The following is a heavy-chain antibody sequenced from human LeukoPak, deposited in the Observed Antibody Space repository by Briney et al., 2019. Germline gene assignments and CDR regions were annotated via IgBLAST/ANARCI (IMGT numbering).Heavy chain of an antibody. D-gene: IGHD1-7*01. J-gene: IGHJ3*02. CDR2: ISGCGGST. CDR1: GFTFSSYA. CDR3: AKDRGTRGAFDI. Sequence: GGSLRLSCAASGFTFSSYAMSWVRQAPGKGLEWVSAISGCGGSTYYADSAKGRFTISRDNSKNTLYLQMNSLRAEDTAVYYCAKDRGTRGAFDIWGQGTMVTVSS. V-gene: IGHV3-23*01.